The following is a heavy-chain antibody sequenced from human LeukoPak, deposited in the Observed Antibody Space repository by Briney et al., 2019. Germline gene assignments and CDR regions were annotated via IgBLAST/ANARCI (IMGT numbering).Heavy chain of an antibody. CDR3: ARDLGYCSSTSCHDAFDI. CDR2: INPNSGGT. Sequence: GASVTVSCKASGYTFTGYYMHWVRQAPGQGLEWMGWINPNSGGTNYAQKFQGRVTMTRDTSISTAYMELSRLRSDDTAVYYCARDLGYCSSTSCHDAFDIWGQGTMVTVSS. V-gene: IGHV1-2*02. CDR1: GYTFTGYY. D-gene: IGHD2-2*01. J-gene: IGHJ3*02.